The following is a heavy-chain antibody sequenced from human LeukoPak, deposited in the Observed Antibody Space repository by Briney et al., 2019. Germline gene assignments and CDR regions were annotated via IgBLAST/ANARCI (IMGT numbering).Heavy chain of an antibody. CDR1: GGSISSYY. Sequence: SETLSLTCTVSGGSISSYYWSWIRQPAGKGLEWIGRIYPSGITNYNPSLKSRVTMSVDTSKNQFSLKLSSVTAADTAVYYCAKDQVISGSEASDIWGQGTMVTVSS. V-gene: IGHV4-4*07. CDR2: IYPSGIT. CDR3: AKDQVISGSEASDI. J-gene: IGHJ3*02. D-gene: IGHD2-21*01.